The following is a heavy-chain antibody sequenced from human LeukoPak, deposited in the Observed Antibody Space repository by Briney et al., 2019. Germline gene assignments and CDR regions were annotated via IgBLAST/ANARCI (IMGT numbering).Heavy chain of an antibody. CDR2: INHSGST. J-gene: IGHJ4*02. D-gene: IGHD2-21*01. CDR1: GGSFSGYY. Sequence: SETLSLTCAVYGGSFSGYYWSWIRQPPGKGLEWIGEINHSGSTNYNPSLKSRVTISVDTSKNQFSLKLSSVTAADTAVYYCARVIGGYWGQGTLVTVSS. CDR3: ARVIGGY. V-gene: IGHV4-34*01.